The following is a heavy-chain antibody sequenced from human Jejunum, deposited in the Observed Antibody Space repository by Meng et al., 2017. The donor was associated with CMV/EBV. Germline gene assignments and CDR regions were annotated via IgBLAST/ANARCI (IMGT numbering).Heavy chain of an antibody. CDR3: ARGVVTMTRYYFDY. CDR2: ISTYNGNT. J-gene: IGHJ4*02. V-gene: IGHV1-18*01. Sequence: GYTVTSYGISWVRQAPGQGLEWMGWISTYNGNTHYAQKLQGRATMTTGTATSTAYMEVRSLKSDDTAVYYCARGVVTMTRYYFDYWGQGTRVTVSS. D-gene: IGHD2-21*02. CDR1: GYTVTSYG.